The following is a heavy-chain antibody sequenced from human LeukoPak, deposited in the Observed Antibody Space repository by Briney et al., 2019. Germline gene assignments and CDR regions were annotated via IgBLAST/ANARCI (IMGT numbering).Heavy chain of an antibody. Sequence: SGSGSNTYYADSLRGRFTISRDNSKNTVLLQMNSLRAEDTAEYYCARERLVVGSAYFDFWGQGTLVTVSS. CDR3: ARERLVVGSAYFDF. D-gene: IGHD1-26*01. J-gene: IGHJ4*02. V-gene: IGHV3-23*01. CDR2: SGSGSNT.